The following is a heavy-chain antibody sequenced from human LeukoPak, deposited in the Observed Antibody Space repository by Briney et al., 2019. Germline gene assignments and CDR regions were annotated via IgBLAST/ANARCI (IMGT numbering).Heavy chain of an antibody. J-gene: IGHJ4*02. D-gene: IGHD5-12*01. CDR1: GFTFHTYA. V-gene: IGHV3-23*01. CDR3: ARAGHSAYKSGGDY. CDR2: IGANGGTT. Sequence: GGSLRLSCSTSGFTFHTYAVSWVRQTPGKGLEWVPAIGANGGTTFYADSVTGRFTISRDNSKSTLYLQMNSLRAEDTAVYYCARAGHSAYKSGGDYWGQGTLVTVSS.